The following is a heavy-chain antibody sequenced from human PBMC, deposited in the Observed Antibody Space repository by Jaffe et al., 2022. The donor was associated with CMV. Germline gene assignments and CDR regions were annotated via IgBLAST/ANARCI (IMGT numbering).Heavy chain of an antibody. CDR3: AKRWGFCSSATCYASGGAFHI. D-gene: IGHD2-2*01. V-gene: IGHV3-23*04. CDR2: ISGSGDST. J-gene: IGHJ3*02. Sequence: EVQLVESGGGLVQPGGSLRLSCAASGFTFSHYAMSWVRQAPGKGLEWVSLISGSGDSTYYADSVKGRFTISRDNSKDTLYLQMNSLRAEDTAVYYCAKRWGFCSSATCYASGGAFHIWGQGTMVTVSS. CDR1: GFTFSHYA.